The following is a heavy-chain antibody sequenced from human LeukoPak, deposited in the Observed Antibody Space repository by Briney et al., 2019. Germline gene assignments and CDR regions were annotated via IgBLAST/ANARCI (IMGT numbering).Heavy chain of an antibody. Sequence: GGSLRLSCAASGFTFSSYAMHWVRQAPGKGLEYVSAISSNGGSTYYANSVKGRFTISRDNSKNTLYLQMGSLRAEDMAVYYCARDGSDWYYDFWSGYYDRRWFDPWGQGTPVTVSS. V-gene: IGHV3-64*01. D-gene: IGHD3-3*01. J-gene: IGHJ5*02. CDR3: ARDGSDWYYDFWSGYYDRRWFDP. CDR1: GFTFSSYA. CDR2: ISSNGGST.